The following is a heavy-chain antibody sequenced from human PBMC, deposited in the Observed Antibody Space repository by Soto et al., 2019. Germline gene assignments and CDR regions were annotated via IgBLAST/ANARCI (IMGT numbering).Heavy chain of an antibody. V-gene: IGHV3-33*01. CDR3: ARGGGGSNWNYYYYYYMDV. D-gene: IGHD1-1*01. CDR2: IWYDGSNK. J-gene: IGHJ6*03. Sequence: GGSLRLSCAASGFTFSSYGMHWVRQAPGKGLEWVAVIWYDGSNKYYADSVKGRFTISRDNSKNTLYLQMNSLRAEDTAVFCCARGGGGSNWNYYYYYYMDVWGKGTTVTVSS. CDR1: GFTFSSYG.